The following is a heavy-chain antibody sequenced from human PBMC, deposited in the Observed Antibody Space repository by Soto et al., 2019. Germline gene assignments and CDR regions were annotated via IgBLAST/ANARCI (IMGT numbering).Heavy chain of an antibody. CDR3: VKERYAQLWLEDYGMDV. CDR1: GFTVSSNY. D-gene: IGHD5-18*01. J-gene: IGHJ6*02. Sequence: GGSLRLSCAASGFTVSSNYMSWVRQAPGKGLEWVSVIYSGGSTYYADSVKGRFTISRDNSKNTLYLQMSSLGPEDTAVYYCVKERYAQLWLEDYGMDVWGQGTTVTVSS. CDR2: IYSGGST. V-gene: IGHV3-53*05.